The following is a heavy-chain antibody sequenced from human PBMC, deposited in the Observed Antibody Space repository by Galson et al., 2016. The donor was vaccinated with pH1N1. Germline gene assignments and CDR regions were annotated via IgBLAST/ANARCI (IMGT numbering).Heavy chain of an antibody. V-gene: IGHV3-30*04. CDR3: ARDSEYSGHEGFH. CDR2: TLYDGTNE. J-gene: IGHJ4*02. D-gene: IGHD5-12*01. Sequence: SLRLSCAASGFTFTSYAMHWVRQAPGKGLEWVAVTLYDGTNEYYADSVKGRFTISRDKTQSTVYPQMNSLRTEDTAVYYCARDSEYSGHEGFHWAQGTLVIVSS. CDR1: GFTFTSYA.